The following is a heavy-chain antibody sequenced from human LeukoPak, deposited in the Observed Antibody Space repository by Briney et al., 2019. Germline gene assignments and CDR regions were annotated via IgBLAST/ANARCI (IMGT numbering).Heavy chain of an antibody. CDR2: MNPNSGNT. D-gene: IGHD3-3*01. CDR1: GYTFTSYD. J-gene: IGHJ5*02. CDR3: ARGHYDFWSGYYRRLTNPNWFDP. Sequence: GASVKVSCKASGYTFTSYDINWVRQATGQGLEWMGWMNPNSGNTGYAQKFQGRVTMTRNTSISTAYMELSSLRSEDTAVYYCARGHYDFWSGYYRRLTNPNWFDPWGQGTLVTVSS. V-gene: IGHV1-8*01.